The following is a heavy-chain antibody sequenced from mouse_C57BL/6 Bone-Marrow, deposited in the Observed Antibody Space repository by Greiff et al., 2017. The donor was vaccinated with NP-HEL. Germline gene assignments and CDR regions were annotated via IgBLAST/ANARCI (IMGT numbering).Heavy chain of an antibody. J-gene: IGHJ3*01. CDR1: GFTFSSYG. CDR3: ARQGRNPFAY. CDR2: ISSGGSYT. Sequence: EVQLVESGGDLVKPGGSLKLSCAASGFTFSSYGMSWVRQTPDKRLEWVATISSGGSYTYSPDSVKGRFTISRDNAKNTLYLQMSSQKSEDTAMYYCARQGRNPFAYWGQGTLVTVSA. V-gene: IGHV5-6*01.